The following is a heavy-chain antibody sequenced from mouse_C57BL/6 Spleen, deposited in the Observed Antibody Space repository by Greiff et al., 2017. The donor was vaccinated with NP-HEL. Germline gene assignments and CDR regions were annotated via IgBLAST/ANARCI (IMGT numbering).Heavy chain of an antibody. CDR2: ISSGGDYI. D-gene: IGHD2-3*01. V-gene: IGHV5-9-1*02. CDR3: TRVSGIYDGYYDYFDY. J-gene: IGHJ2*01. Sequence: EVKLVESGEGLVKPGGSLKLSCAASGFTFSSYAMSWVRQTPEKRLEWVAYISSGGDYIYYADTVKGRFTISRDNARNTLYLQMSSLKSEDTAMYYCTRVSGIYDGYYDYFDYWGQGTTLTVSS. CDR1: GFTFSSYA.